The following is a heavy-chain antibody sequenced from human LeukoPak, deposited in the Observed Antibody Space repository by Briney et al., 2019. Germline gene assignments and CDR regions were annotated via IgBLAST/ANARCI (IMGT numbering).Heavy chain of an antibody. CDR1: GFTFSSYS. Sequence: PGGSLRLSCAASGFTFSSYSMNWIRQPPGKGLEWIGEINHSGSTNYNPSLKSRVTISVDTSKNQFSLKPSSVTAADTAVYYCVRDHVSPGLSNWFDPWGQGTLVTVSS. V-gene: IGHV4-34*01. CDR2: INHSGST. CDR3: VRDHVSPGLSNWFDP. J-gene: IGHJ5*02. D-gene: IGHD3-16*01.